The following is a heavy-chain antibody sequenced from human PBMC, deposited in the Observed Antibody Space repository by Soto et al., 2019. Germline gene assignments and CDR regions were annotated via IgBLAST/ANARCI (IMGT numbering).Heavy chain of an antibody. CDR1: GGSISSYY. V-gene: IGHV4-59*08. J-gene: IGHJ6*03. Sequence: QVQLQESGPGLVKPSETLSLTCTVSGGSISSYYWSWIRQPPGKGLEWIGYIYYSGSTNYNPSLKSRVTISVDTSKNQFSLKLSSVTAADTAVYYCARGTYYDYIWGSYRYYYYMDVWGKGTTVTVSS. CDR3: ARGTYYDYIWGSYRYYYYMDV. CDR2: IYYSGST. D-gene: IGHD3-16*02.